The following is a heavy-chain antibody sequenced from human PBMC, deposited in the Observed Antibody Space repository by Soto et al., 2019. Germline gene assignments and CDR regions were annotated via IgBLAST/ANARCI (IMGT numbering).Heavy chain of an antibody. Sequence: QVLLVQSSAEVTKPGSSVKVSCKASGGTFTSTAFSWVRQAPGQGLEWMGGIIPVLGTPNYAQKFQARLTVTADASTTTVHMELSSLRSDDTAVYYCASSAGLDHLLNYYGLNVWGQGTTVTVSS. D-gene: IGHD6-13*01. CDR2: IIPVLGTP. V-gene: IGHV1-69*01. J-gene: IGHJ6*02. CDR3: ASSAGLDHLLNYYGLNV. CDR1: GGTFTSTA.